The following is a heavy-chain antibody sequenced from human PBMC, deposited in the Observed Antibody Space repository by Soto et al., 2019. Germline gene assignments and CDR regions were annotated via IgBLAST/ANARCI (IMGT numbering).Heavy chain of an antibody. Sequence: SVKVSCKASGGTFDNYAITWVRQAPGQGLEWMAGIIPMLDSANYAEKFQDRVTITRDTSASTAYMELSSLRSEDTAVYYCARGGPPIDYWGQGTLVTVSS. D-gene: IGHD3-10*01. CDR2: IIPMLDSA. CDR3: ARGGPPIDY. J-gene: IGHJ4*02. V-gene: IGHV1-69*05. CDR1: GGTFDNYA.